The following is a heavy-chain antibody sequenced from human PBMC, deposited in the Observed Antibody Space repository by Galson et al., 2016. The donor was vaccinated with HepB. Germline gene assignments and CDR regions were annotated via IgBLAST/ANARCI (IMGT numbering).Heavy chain of an antibody. Sequence: SLRLSCAASGFTFRSHAMHWVRQAPGKGLEYISAINNNGGSTYYADSVKGRFTISRDNSKNTLYLQVSSLRAEDTAVYYCVSLDDGTGTYHAGPFDYWGLGTLVTVSS. D-gene: IGHD1-26*01. J-gene: IGHJ4*02. V-gene: IGHV3-64D*06. CDR2: INNNGGST. CDR3: VSLDDGTGTYHAGPFDY. CDR1: GFTFRSHA.